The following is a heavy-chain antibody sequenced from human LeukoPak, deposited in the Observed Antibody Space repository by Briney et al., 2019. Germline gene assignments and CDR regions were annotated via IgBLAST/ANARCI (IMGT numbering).Heavy chain of an antibody. CDR2: ISYDGSNK. J-gene: IGHJ4*02. V-gene: IGHV3-30*04. D-gene: IGHD3-22*01. Sequence: PGGSLRLSCAASGFTFSSYAMHWVRQAPGKGLEWVAVISYDGSNKYYADSVKGRFTISRDNSKNTLYLQMNSLRAEDTAVYYCARDRLPIPMLVVPGYWGQGPLVTVSS. CDR1: GFTFSSYA. CDR3: ARDRLPIPMLVVPGY.